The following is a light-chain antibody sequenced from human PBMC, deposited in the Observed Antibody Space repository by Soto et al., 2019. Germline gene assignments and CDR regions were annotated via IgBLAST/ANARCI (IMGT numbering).Light chain of an antibody. J-gene: IGLJ1*01. CDR1: SSDVGGYDY. V-gene: IGLV2-14*01. CDR3: SSYSTSTAYL. Sequence: QSALTQPASVSGSPGQSITISCTGTSSDVGGYDYVSWYQLHPGKSPKLMVFEVSNRPSGVSYRFSGSKSGNTAYLTISGLQAEDEADYFCSSYSTSTAYLFGTGTKVTVL. CDR2: EVS.